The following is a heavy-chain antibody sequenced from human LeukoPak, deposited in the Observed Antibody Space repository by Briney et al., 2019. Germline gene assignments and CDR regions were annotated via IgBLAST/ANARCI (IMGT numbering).Heavy chain of an antibody. D-gene: IGHD6-13*01. Sequence: PSQTLSLTCTVSGGSISSGSYYWSWIRQPAGKGLEWIGRIYTSGSTNYNPSLKSRVTISVDTSKNQFSLKPSSVTAADTAVYYCARVTAAAGYSTTNFDYWGQGTLVTVSS. CDR1: GGSISSGSYY. V-gene: IGHV4-61*02. CDR2: IYTSGST. J-gene: IGHJ4*02. CDR3: ARVTAAAGYSTTNFDY.